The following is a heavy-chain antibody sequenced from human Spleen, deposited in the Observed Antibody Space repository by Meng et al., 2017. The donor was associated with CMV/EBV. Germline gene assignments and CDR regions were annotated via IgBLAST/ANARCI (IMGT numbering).Heavy chain of an antibody. J-gene: IGHJ4*02. D-gene: IGHD3-22*01. Sequence: GYTFSNNPINWVRQAPGQGLEWMGGINTGNGNTKFSQRFQGRVTISRDTSASTAYMELSSLRSEDTAVYYCARVTYDYDSTLTYFDYWGQGTLVTVSS. V-gene: IGHV1-3*04. CDR1: GYTFSNNP. CDR2: INTGNGNT. CDR3: ARVTYDYDSTLTYFDY.